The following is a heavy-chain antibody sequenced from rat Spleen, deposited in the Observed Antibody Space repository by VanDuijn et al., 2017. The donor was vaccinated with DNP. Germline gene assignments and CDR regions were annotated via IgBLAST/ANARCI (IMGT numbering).Heavy chain of an antibody. CDR1: GFTFSDYH. CDR2: IIYDGSRT. J-gene: IGHJ1*01. CDR3: TTSSFSGDLYWFFDF. Sequence: EVQLVESGGGLVQPGRSLKLSCAASGFTFSDYHMAWVRQAPKKGLEWVATIIYDGSRTYYRDSVKGRFTISRDNAKSTLYLQMDSLKSEDTATYYCTTSSFSGDLYWFFDFWGPGTMVTVSS. D-gene: IGHD1-1*01. V-gene: IGHV5S10*01.